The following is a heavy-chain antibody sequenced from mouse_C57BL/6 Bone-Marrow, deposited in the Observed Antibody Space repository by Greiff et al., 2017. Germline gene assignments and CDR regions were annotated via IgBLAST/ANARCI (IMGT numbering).Heavy chain of an antibody. CDR3: ARSPFITTVVAKAY. CDR1: GYTFTSYD. J-gene: IGHJ3*01. D-gene: IGHD1-1*01. Sequence: QVQLQQSGPELVKPGASVKLSCKASGYTFTSYDINWVKQRPGQGLEWIGWIYPRDGSTKYNEKFKGKATLTVDTSSSTAYMELHSLTSEDSAVYFCARSPFITTVVAKAYWGQGTLVTVSA. V-gene: IGHV1-85*01. CDR2: IYPRDGST.